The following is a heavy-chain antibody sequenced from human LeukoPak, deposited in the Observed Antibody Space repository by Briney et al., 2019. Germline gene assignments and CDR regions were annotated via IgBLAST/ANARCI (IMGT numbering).Heavy chain of an antibody. D-gene: IGHD6-6*01. CDR2: TYYSGST. Sequence: PSETLSLTCTVSGGSISSGGYYWSWIRQHPGKGLEWIGYTYYSGSTYYNPSLKSRVTISVDTSKNQFSLKLSSVTAADTAVYYCASTSIAYEFFDYWGQGTLVTVSS. J-gene: IGHJ4*02. CDR1: GGSISSGGYY. CDR3: ASTSIAYEFFDY. V-gene: IGHV4-31*03.